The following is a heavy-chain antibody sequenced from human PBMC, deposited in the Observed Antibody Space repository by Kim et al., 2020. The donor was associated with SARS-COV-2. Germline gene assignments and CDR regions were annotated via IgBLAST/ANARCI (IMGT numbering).Heavy chain of an antibody. CDR2: ISSSSSYI. D-gene: IGHD3-22*01. CDR3: AGDLGYYDSSGYSFDY. V-gene: IGHV3-21*01. Sequence: GGSLRLSCAASGFTFSSYSMNWVRQAPGKGLEWVSSISSSSSYIYYADSVKGRFTISRDNAKNSLYLQMNRLRAEDTAVYYCAGDLGYYDSSGYSFDYWGQGTLVTVSS. J-gene: IGHJ4*02. CDR1: GFTFSSYS.